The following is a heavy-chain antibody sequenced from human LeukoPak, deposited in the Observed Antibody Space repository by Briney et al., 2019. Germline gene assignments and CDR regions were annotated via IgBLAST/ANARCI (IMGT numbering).Heavy chain of an antibody. CDR3: ARHQRGNSDAFDI. Sequence: SETLSLTCTVSGGSISSYYWSWTRQPPGKGLEWIGYIYYSGNTNYNPSLKSRVTMSVDTSKNLFSLKLSSVTAADTAVYYCARHQRGNSDAFDIWGQGTMVTVSS. D-gene: IGHD4-23*01. CDR1: GGSISSYY. CDR2: IYYSGNT. V-gene: IGHV4-59*01. J-gene: IGHJ3*02.